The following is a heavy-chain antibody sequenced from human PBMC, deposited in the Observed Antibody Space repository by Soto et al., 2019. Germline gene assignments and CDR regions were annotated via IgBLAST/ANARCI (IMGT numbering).Heavy chain of an antibody. V-gene: IGHV5-51*01. Sequence: GASLKISCKGSGYNYDTYWIAWVRQMPGKGLEWMGIIFPRDSDTRYRPSFQGQVTISADRSTTTAYLQWYSLKASDTAMYSCARSYYDSSGYYYHMDYWGQGTLVAVSS. CDR2: IFPRDSDT. D-gene: IGHD3-22*01. CDR1: GYNYDTYW. J-gene: IGHJ4*02. CDR3: ARSYYDSSGYYYHMDY.